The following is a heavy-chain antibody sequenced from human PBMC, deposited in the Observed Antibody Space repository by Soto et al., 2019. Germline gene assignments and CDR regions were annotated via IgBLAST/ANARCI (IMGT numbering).Heavy chain of an antibody. CDR3: ARVVPGAEAWFGP. CDR1: GYTFSNYG. Sequence: ASVKVSCKTSGYTFSNYGITWVRQAPGQPLEWLGWISLYSDGTNYAQKFQGRVFMTTDTSTTTAYMELRSLRSDDTAVYYCARVVPGAEAWFGPWGQGTLVTVSS. D-gene: IGHD2-2*01. J-gene: IGHJ5*02. V-gene: IGHV1-18*01. CDR2: ISLYSDGT.